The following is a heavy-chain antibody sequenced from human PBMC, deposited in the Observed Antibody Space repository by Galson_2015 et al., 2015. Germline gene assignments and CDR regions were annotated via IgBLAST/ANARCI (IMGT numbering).Heavy chain of an antibody. D-gene: IGHD3-22*01. Sequence: SLRLSCAASGFTFRSYAMHWVRQAPGKGLEWVAVISYDGSNKYYADSVKGRFTISRDNSKNTLYLQMNSLRAEDTAVYYCAREAPSEDSSGYYSGDAFDIWGQGTMVTVSS. CDR1: GFTFRSYA. J-gene: IGHJ3*02. V-gene: IGHV3-30-3*01. CDR3: AREAPSEDSSGYYSGDAFDI. CDR2: ISYDGSNK.